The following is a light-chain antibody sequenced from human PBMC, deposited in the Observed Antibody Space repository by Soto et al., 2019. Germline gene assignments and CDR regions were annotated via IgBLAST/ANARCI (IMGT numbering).Light chain of an antibody. CDR2: GAS. V-gene: IGKV3-20*01. CDR3: QQYGSSRT. Sequence: EIVLTQSPGTLSLSPGERGTLSCRASQSFGSNYLAWYQQKPGQAPSLLIYGASSRATGIPDRFSGSGSGTDFTLTISRLEPEDFAVYYCQQYGSSRTFGQGTKVEIK. J-gene: IGKJ1*01. CDR1: QSFGSNY.